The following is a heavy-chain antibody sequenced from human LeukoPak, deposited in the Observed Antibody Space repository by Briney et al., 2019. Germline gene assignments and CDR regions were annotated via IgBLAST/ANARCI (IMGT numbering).Heavy chain of an antibody. J-gene: IGHJ4*02. CDR1: GGXISSGGYY. CDR3: ARGVYQLPNY. Sequence: PSQTLSLTCTVSGGXISSGGYYWSWVRQHPGKGLEWVGYIYYSGSTYYNPSLKSRVTISVDTSKNQFSLKLSSVTAADTAVYYCARGVYQLPNYWGQGTLVTVSS. V-gene: IGHV4-31*03. D-gene: IGHD2-2*01. CDR2: IYYSGST.